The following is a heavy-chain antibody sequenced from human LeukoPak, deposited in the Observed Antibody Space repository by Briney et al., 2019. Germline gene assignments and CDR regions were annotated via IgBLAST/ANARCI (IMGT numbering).Heavy chain of an antibody. J-gene: IGHJ4*02. CDR1: GGTFSSYA. CDR3: ARQYGGNYPYFDY. CDR2: IIPIFGTA. Sequence: GSSVKVSCKASGGTFSSYAISWVRRAPGQGLEWMGGIIPIFGTANYAQKFQGRVTITTDESTSTAYMELSSLRSEDTAVYYCARQYGGNYPYFDYWGQGTLVTVSS. V-gene: IGHV1-69*05. D-gene: IGHD4-23*01.